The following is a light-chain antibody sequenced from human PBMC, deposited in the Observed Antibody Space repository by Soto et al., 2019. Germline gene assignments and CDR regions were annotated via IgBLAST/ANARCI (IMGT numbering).Light chain of an antibody. CDR3: SSYTRSSTVV. CDR1: NSDIGAYNY. V-gene: IGLV2-14*03. CDR2: DVT. Sequence: QSVLTQPASVSGSPGQSISISCTGTNSDIGAYNYVSWYQQHPGQAPKLMIYDVTDRPSGISSRFSGSKSGNTASLTISGLQAEDEADYYCSSYTRSSTVVFGGGTKVTVL. J-gene: IGLJ2*01.